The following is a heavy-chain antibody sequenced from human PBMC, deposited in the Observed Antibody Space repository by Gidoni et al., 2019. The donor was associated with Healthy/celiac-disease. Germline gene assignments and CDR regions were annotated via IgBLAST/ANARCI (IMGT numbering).Heavy chain of an antibody. Sequence: QVTLKESGPVLVKPTETLTLTCTVYGFSLSNARMGVSWLRQPPGTALEWLAHIFSNDEKSYSTSLKSRLTISKDTSKSQVVLTMTNMDPVDTATYYCARAPRDGYNPDAFDIWGQGTMVTVSS. CDR1: GFSLSNARMG. CDR3: ARAPRDGYNPDAFDI. V-gene: IGHV2-26*01. CDR2: IFSNDEK. D-gene: IGHD5-12*01. J-gene: IGHJ3*02.